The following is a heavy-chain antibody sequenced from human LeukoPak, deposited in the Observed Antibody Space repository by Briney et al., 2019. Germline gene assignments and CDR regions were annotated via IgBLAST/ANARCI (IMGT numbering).Heavy chain of an antibody. CDR3: ARRHTRRLQLRLDWYFDL. V-gene: IGHV4-39*07. D-gene: IGHD5-24*01. J-gene: IGHJ2*01. Sequence: SETLSLTCTVSGGSISSSSYYWSWIRQPPGKGLEWIGEINHSGSTNYNPSLKSRVTISVDTSKNQFSLKLSSVTAADTAVYYCARRHTRRLQLRLDWYFDLWGRGTLVTVSS. CDR1: GGSISSSSYY. CDR2: INHSGST.